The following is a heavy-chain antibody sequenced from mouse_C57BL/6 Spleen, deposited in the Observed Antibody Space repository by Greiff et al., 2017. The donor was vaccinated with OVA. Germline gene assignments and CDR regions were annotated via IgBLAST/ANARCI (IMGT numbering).Heavy chain of an antibody. V-gene: IGHV2-6*01. J-gene: IGHJ3*01. Sequence: VQLQQSGPGLVAPSQSLSITCTVSGFSLTSYGVDWVRQSPGKGLEWLGVIWGVGSTNYNSALKSRLSISKDNSKSQVFLKMNSLQTDDTAMYYCASGLGRGFAYWGQGTLVTVSA. D-gene: IGHD4-1*01. CDR2: IWGVGST. CDR3: ASGLGRGFAY. CDR1: GFSLTSYG.